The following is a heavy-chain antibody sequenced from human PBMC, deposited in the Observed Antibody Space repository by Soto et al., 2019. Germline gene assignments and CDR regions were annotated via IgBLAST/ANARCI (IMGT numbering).Heavy chain of an antibody. V-gene: IGHV4-39*01. CDR2: IYYSGST. D-gene: IGHD3-10*01. CDR1: GGSISSSSYY. CDR3: ASLGGYYGSGSRIDY. Sequence: PSETLSLTCTVSGGSISSSSYYWGWIRRPPGKGLEWIGSIYYSGSTYYNPSFKSRVTIAVDTSKNQFSLKLSSVTAADTAVYYCASLGGYYGSGSRIDYWGQGTLVTVSS. J-gene: IGHJ4*02.